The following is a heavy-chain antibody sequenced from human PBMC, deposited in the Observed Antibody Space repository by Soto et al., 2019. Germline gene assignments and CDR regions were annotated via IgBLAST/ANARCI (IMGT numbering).Heavy chain of an antibody. V-gene: IGHV1-69*01. CDR1: GGTFSSYA. CDR2: IIPIFGTA. D-gene: IGHD3-3*01. J-gene: IGHJ4*02. CDR3: ARGSRITIFGVVIDPYYFDY. Sequence: QVQLVQSGAEVKKPGSSVKVSCKASGGTFSSYAISWVRQAPGQGLDWMGGIIPIFGTANYAQKFQGRVTITEDETPSTAYMELSSLRSEDTAVYYCARGSRITIFGVVIDPYYFDYWGQGTLVTVSS.